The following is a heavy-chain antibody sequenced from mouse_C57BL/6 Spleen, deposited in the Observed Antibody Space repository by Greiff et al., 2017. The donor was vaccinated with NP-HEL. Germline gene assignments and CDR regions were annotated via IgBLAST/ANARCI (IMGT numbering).Heavy chain of an antibody. CDR1: GYTFTSYW. CDR3: ARTAYYYGGDAMDY. D-gene: IGHD1-1*01. V-gene: IGHV1-64*01. CDR2: IHPNSGST. Sequence: QVQLQQPGAELVKPGASVKLSCKASGYTFTSYWMHWVKQRPGQGLEWIGLIHPNSGSTNYNEKFKSKATLTVDKSSSTAYMQLSSLTSEDSAVYYCARTAYYYGGDAMDYWGQGTSVTVSS. J-gene: IGHJ4*01.